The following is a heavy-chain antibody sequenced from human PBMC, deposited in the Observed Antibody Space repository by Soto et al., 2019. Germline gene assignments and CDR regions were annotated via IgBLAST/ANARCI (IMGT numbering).Heavy chain of an antibody. CDR1: GGSFSGYY. D-gene: IGHD5-18*01. CDR3: ARRTGYSYGIWVDY. V-gene: IGHV4-34*01. CDR2: INHSGST. J-gene: IGHJ4*02. Sequence: QVQLQQWGAGLLKPSETLSLTCAVYGGSFSGYYWSWIRQPPGKGLEWIGEINHSGSTNYNPSLKSRVTISVDTSKSQFSLTLSSVTAADTAVYYCARRTGYSYGIWVDYWGQGNLVTVSS.